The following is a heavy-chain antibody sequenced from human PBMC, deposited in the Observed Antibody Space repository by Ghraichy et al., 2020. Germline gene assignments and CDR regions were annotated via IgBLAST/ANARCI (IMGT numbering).Heavy chain of an antibody. CDR1: GGSISSYY. CDR3: ARGVRVAGYYYYCMDV. D-gene: IGHD6-19*01. J-gene: IGHJ6*02. Sequence: SETLSLTCTVSGGSISSYYWSWIRQPPGKGLEWIGYIHYSGSTNHNPSLKSRVTISADTSKNQFSLKLSSVTVADTAVYFCARGVRVAGYYYYCMDVWGQGTTVTVSS. V-gene: IGHV4-59*01. CDR2: IHYSGST.